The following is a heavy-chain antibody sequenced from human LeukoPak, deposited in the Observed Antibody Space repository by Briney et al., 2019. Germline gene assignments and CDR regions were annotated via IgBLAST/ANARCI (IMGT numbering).Heavy chain of an antibody. J-gene: IGHJ4*02. CDR1: GGSFSGYY. V-gene: IGHV4-34*01. CDR2: INHSGST. CDR3: ARGESSSYGY. D-gene: IGHD6-6*01. Sequence: SETLSLTCAVYGGSFSGYYWSWIRQPPGKGLEGIGEINHSGSTNYNPSLKRRVTISVDTSKNQFSLKLSSVTAADTAVYYSARGESSSYGYWGQQTLVTDSS.